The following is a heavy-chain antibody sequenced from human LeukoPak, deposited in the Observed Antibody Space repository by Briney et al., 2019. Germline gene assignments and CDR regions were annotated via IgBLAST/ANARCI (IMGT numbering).Heavy chain of an antibody. J-gene: IGHJ4*02. CDR2: IYSGGST. CDR1: GFTFSNYA. CDR3: ARVTMVRGVKNFDY. D-gene: IGHD3-10*01. V-gene: IGHV3-66*01. Sequence: GGSLRLSCAASGFTFSNYAMSWVRQVPGKGLEWVSVIYSGGSTYYADSVKGRFTISRDNSKNTLYLQMNSLRAEDTAVYYCARVTMVRGVKNFDYWGQGTLVTVSS.